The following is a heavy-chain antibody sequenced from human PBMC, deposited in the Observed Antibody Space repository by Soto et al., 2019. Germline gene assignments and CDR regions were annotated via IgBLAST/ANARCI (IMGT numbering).Heavy chain of an antibody. CDR1: GGSISRGGYY. V-gene: IGHV4-31*03. D-gene: IGHD3-10*01. Sequence: QVQLQESGPGLVKPSQTLSLPCTVSGGSISRGGYYWSWIRQPPGTGLAWLGSIYYSGSTYYNPSHKSRVTISVDTSKNQFSLKLSSVTAADTAVYYCARGSMPPRGTMVRGVMLNWFDPWGQGTLVTVSS. CDR2: IYYSGST. J-gene: IGHJ5*02. CDR3: ARGSMPPRGTMVRGVMLNWFDP.